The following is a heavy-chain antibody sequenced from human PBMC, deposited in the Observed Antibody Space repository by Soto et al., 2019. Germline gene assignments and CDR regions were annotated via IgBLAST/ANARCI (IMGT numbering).Heavy chain of an antibody. J-gene: IGHJ4*02. CDR2: IKQDGSEK. CDR1: GFTFSSYW. V-gene: IGHV3-7*05. D-gene: IGHD2-2*02. CDR3: ARVFRDIVVVPAAIGVDY. Sequence: EVQLVESGGGLVQPGGSLRLSCAASGFTFSSYWMSWVRQAPGKGLEGVANIKQDGSEKYYVDSVKGRFTISRDNAKNSLYLQMNSLRAEDTAVYYCARVFRDIVVVPAAIGVDYWGQGTLVTVSS.